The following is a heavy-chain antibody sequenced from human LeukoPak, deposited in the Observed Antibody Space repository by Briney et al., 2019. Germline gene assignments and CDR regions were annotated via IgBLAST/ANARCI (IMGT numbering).Heavy chain of an antibody. J-gene: IGHJ2*01. D-gene: IGHD3-22*01. CDR2: ISSSGNII. CDR1: GFTFSDYY. CDR3: ARDLGGYYDGYWHFDL. Sequence: GGSLRLSCAASGFTFSDYYMTWIRQAPGKGLEWVSYISSSGNIIQYADSVKGRFTISRDNVKNSLYLQMNSLRAEDTAVYYCARDLGGYYDGYWHFDLWGRGTLVTVSS. V-gene: IGHV3-11*04.